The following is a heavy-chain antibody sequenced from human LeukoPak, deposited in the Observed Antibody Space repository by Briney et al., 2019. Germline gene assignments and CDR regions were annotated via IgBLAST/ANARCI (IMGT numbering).Heavy chain of an antibody. Sequence: ASVKVSCKASGNTFTSYDINWVRQATGQGLEWMGWMNPNSGITGYAQKFQGRVTMTRNTSINTAYMELSSLRSEDTAVYYCARNLNDYGDYGGDYWGQGTLVTVSS. CDR2: MNPNSGIT. V-gene: IGHV1-8*01. CDR3: ARNLNDYGDYGGDY. D-gene: IGHD4-17*01. CDR1: GNTFTSYD. J-gene: IGHJ4*02.